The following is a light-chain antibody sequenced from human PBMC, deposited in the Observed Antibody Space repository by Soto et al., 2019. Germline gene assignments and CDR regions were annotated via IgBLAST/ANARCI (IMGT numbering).Light chain of an antibody. J-gene: IGKJ1*01. CDR3: QQYGSSPWT. V-gene: IGKV3-20*01. CDR2: GAS. CDR1: QSVSSSY. Sequence: EIVLTQSPGTLSLSPGERATLSCRASQSVSSSYLAWYQQKPGQAPRPLISGASSRAIGIPDRFSGSGSGTDFTLTISRLEPEDFAVYYCQQYGSSPWTVGQGTKVEIK.